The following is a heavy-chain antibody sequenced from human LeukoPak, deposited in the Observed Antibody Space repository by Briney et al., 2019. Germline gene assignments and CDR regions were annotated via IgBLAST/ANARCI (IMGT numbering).Heavy chain of an antibody. CDR2: ISYDGSNT. CDR3: AKWDAFDI. CDR1: VFTFSIYG. Sequence: GRSLRLSCAASVFTFSIYGMHWVRQAPGKGLEWVAVISYDGSNTYYADSVKGRFTISRDNSKNTLYLQMNSLRAEDTAVYYCAKWDAFDIWGQGTMVTVSS. V-gene: IGHV3-30*18. J-gene: IGHJ3*02.